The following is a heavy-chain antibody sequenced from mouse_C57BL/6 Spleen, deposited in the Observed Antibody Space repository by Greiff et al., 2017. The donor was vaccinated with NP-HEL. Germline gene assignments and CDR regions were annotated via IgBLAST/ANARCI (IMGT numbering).Heavy chain of an antibody. J-gene: IGHJ2*01. V-gene: IGHV1-22*01. CDR1: GYTFTDYN. CDR2: INPNNGGT. CDR3: ARVKFITTVYYFDY. Sequence: VQLKESGPELVKPGASVKMSCKASGYTFTDYNMHWVKQSHGKSLEWIGYINPNNGGTSYNQKFKGKATLTVNKSSSTAYMELRSLTSEDSAVYYCARVKFITTVYYFDYWGQGTTLTVSS. D-gene: IGHD1-1*01.